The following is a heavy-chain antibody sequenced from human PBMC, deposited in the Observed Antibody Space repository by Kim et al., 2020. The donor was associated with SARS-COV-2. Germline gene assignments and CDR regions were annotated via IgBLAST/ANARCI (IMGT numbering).Heavy chain of an antibody. J-gene: IGHJ4*02. CDR3: ARGIWTGTTSALDY. CDR1: AFTFSSYW. CDR2: IKEDGREK. Sequence: GGSLRLSCAASAFTFSSYWMNWVRQAPGKGLEWVANIKEDGREKNYLDSVKGRFTISRENAINSLYLHVNSLRAEDTAVYYCARGIWTGTTSALDYWGQGTLVTVSS. D-gene: IGHD1-7*01. V-gene: IGHV3-7*01.